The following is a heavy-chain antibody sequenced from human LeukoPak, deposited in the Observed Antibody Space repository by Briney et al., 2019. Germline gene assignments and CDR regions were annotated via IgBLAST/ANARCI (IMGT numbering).Heavy chain of an antibody. CDR3: ARFITSSGALDY. CDR1: GDSVSSNSAA. D-gene: IGHD3-22*01. CDR2: TYYRSKWHR. J-gene: IGHJ4*02. Sequence: ASQTLSLTCVISGDSVSSNSAAWNSIRQSPSRGLEWLGRTYYRSKWHRDYAVSVKSRISITSDTSKNQVTLQLNSVTPEDTAVYYCARFITSSGALDYWGQGTLVTVSS. V-gene: IGHV6-1*01.